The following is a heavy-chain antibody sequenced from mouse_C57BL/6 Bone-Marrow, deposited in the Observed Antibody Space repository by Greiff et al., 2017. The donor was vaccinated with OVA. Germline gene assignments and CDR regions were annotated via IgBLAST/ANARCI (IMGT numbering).Heavy chain of an antibody. D-gene: IGHD2-2*01. J-gene: IGHJ3*01. V-gene: IGHV5-12*01. Sequence: EVHLVESGGGLVQPGGSLKLSCAASGFTFSDYYMYWVRQTPEKRLEWVAYISNGGGSTYYPDTVKGRFTISRDNAKNTLYLQMSRLKSEDTAMDYCARRIYGYDWFAYWGQGTLVTVSA. CDR1: GFTFSDYY. CDR2: ISNGGGST. CDR3: ARRIYGYDWFAY.